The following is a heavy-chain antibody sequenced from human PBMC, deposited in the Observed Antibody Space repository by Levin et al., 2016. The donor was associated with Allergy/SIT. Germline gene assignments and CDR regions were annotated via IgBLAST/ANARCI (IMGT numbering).Heavy chain of an antibody. CDR1: GFTFSNFA. CDR2: ISSGGVTT. Sequence: GGSLRLSCAASGFTFSNFAMSWVRQAPGKGLEWVSTISSGGVTTFYADSVKGRFTISRDNSNNTLFLQMNSLRVDDTAVYYCAKWSTNYDFWSGLMDYWGQGTLVTVSS. V-gene: IGHV3-23*01. CDR3: AKWSTNYDFWSGLMDY. D-gene: IGHD3-3*01. J-gene: IGHJ4*02.